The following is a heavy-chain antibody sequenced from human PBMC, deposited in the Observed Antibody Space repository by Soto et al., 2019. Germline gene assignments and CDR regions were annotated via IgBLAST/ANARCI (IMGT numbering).Heavy chain of an antibody. CDR1: VFTFSSHS. Sequence: GVSLRLSCAASVFTFSSHSMNWVRQAPGKGLEWVSYISSSSSTIYYADSVKGRFTISRDNAKNSLYLQMNSLRDEDTAVYYCAREGVYYYYGMDVWGQGITVTVSS. D-gene: IGHD3-16*01. CDR3: AREGVYYYYGMDV. CDR2: ISSSSSTI. V-gene: IGHV3-48*02. J-gene: IGHJ6*02.